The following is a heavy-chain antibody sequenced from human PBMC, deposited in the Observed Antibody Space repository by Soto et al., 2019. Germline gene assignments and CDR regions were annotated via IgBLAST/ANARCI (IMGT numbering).Heavy chain of an antibody. CDR3: ARSPVGGAPGL. V-gene: IGHV3-48*02. Sequence: PGGSLRLSCAASGFTFSAYRIYWVRQAPGKGLQLVAYISGSGGIIDYADSVKGRFTISRDNAQNSVYLQMHSLRDEDTAVYYCARSPVGGAPGLWGQGTLVTVSS. D-gene: IGHD2-21*01. CDR1: GFTFSAYR. CDR2: ISGSGGII. J-gene: IGHJ4*02.